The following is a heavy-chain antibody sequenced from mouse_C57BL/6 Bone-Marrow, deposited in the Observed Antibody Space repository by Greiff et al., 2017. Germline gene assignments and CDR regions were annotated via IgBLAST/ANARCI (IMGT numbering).Heavy chain of an antibody. CDR3: ARWPTETWFAY. J-gene: IGHJ3*01. CDR2: IDPSDSYT. V-gene: IGHV1-59*01. D-gene: IGHD4-1*02. Sequence: QVQLQQSGAELVRPGTSVKLSCKASGYTFTSYWMHWVKQRPGQGLEWIGVIDPSDSYTNYNQKFKGKATLTVDTSSSTAYMQLSSLTSEDSAVYYCARWPTETWFAYWGQGTRVTVSA. CDR1: GYTFTSYW.